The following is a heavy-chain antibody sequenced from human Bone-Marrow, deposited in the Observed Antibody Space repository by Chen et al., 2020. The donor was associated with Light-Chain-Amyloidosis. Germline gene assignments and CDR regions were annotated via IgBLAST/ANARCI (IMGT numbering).Heavy chain of an antibody. J-gene: IGHJ4*02. CDR1: GYTFPNYW. V-gene: IGHV5-51*01. D-gene: IGHD5-12*01. CDR3: ARRRDGYNFDY. CDR2: NYPDDSDA. Sequence: EVQLEQSGPEVKKPGESLKISCKGSGYTFPNYWIGWVRQMPGKGLEWMGVNYPDDSDARYSPSFEGQVTISADKSITTAYLQWRSLKASDTARYYCARRRDGYNFDYWGQGTLVTVSS.